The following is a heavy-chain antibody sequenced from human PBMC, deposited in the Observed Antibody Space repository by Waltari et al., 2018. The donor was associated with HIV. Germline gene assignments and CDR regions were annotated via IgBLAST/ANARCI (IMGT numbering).Heavy chain of an antibody. Sequence: QVHLEESGGGVVQPGRSLRLSCAASGFTFSSYGMHWVRQAPGKGLEWVAVIWYDGYNKFYGNAVKCRFTISRDNSKSTLFLQMNNLGAEDTAVYYCAGASLGTRGDGYNWTPYYWGQGTLVTVSS. CDR1: GFTFSSYG. J-gene: IGHJ4*02. CDR3: AGASLGTRGDGYNWTPYY. D-gene: IGHD5-12*01. CDR2: IWYDGYNK. V-gene: IGHV3-33*01.